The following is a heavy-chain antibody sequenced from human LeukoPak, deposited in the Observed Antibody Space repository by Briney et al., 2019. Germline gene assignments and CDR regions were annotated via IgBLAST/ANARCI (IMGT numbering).Heavy chain of an antibody. D-gene: IGHD6-6*01. CDR2: ISGDGSVT. CDR1: GFTLRNYW. V-gene: IGHV3-74*01. J-gene: IGHJ4*01. CDR3: ARYSSSSGGPSYYLDY. Sequence: GGSLRLSCNASGFTLRNYWMHWVRQVPGKRLVWVSRISGDGSVTNYADSVQGRFTISRDNAKNILYLQINSLRSEDTAVYYCARYSSSSGGPSYYLDYWGRGTLVTVSS.